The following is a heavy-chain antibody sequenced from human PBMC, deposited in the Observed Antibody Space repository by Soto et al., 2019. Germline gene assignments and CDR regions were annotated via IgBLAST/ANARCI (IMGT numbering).Heavy chain of an antibody. V-gene: IGHV3-74*01. CDR3: VRDLAYCTSTRCDGYGVDV. J-gene: IGHJ6*02. CDR1: GFIFSNYW. CDR2: INSDGSST. D-gene: IGHD2-2*01. Sequence: EVQLVESGGGLVQPGGSLRLSCAASGFIFSNYWMHWVRRAPGKGLVWVSRINSDGSSTSYADSVKGRFTISRDNAKNTLYLQMNSLRAEDKAVYYCVRDLAYCTSTRCDGYGVDVWGQGTTVTVSS.